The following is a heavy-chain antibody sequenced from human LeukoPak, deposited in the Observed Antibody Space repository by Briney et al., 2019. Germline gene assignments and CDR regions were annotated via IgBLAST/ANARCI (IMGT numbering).Heavy chain of an antibody. CDR1: GYTFTSYG. D-gene: IGHD2-21*01. J-gene: IGHJ4*02. V-gene: IGHV1-18*01. CDR3: ARAGGSYSPSDY. CDR2: INAYNDNT. Sequence: GASVKVSCKASGYTFTSYGISWVRQAPGQGLEWMGWINAYNDNTNYAQKFQGRVTMTTDTSTSTAYMELRSLRSDDTAVFYCARAGGSYSPSDYWGQGTLVTVPS.